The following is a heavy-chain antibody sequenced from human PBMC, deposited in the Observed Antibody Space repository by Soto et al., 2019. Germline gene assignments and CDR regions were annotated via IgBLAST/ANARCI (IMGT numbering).Heavy chain of an antibody. J-gene: IGHJ4*02. Sequence: QVQLQESGPGLVXPSXXXSLTCTVSGGXIXSSGYNWSWIRQHPGKGLEWIGYIYYSGSTYYNPSLKSRVTISVDTSQNQFSLKLSSVTAADTAXYXXXXXXXXXXXXXTFDYWGQGTLVTVSS. CDR1: GGXIXSSGYN. CDR2: IYYSGST. V-gene: IGHV4-31*03. CDR3: XXXXXXXXXXXTFDY.